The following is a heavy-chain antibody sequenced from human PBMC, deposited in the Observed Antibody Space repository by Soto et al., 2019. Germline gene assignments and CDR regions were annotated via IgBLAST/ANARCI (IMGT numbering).Heavy chain of an antibody. CDR3: ARRRIVVAVAAEDYYYGMDV. CDR2: IIPIFGTA. V-gene: IGHV1-69*06. Sequence: SVKVSCKASGGTFSSYAISWVRQAPGQGLEWMGGIIPIFGTANYAQKFQGRVTITADKSTSTAYMELSSLRSEDTAVYYCARRRIVVAVAAEDYYYGMDVWGQGTTVTVSS. J-gene: IGHJ6*02. CDR1: GGTFSSYA. D-gene: IGHD2-15*01.